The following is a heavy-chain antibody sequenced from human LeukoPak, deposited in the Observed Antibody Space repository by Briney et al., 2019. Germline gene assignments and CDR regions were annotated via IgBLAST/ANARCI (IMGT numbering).Heavy chain of an antibody. J-gene: IGHJ3*02. D-gene: IGHD3-22*01. CDR3: ARQGSYYDSSGYPWGAFDI. CDR1: GYSFTSYW. V-gene: IGHV5-51*01. Sequence: GESLKISCKGSGYSFTSYWIGWARQMPGKGLEWMGIIYPGDSDTRYSPSFQGQVTISADKSISTAYLQWSSLKASDTAMYYCARQGSYYDSSGYPWGAFDIWGQGTMVTVSS. CDR2: IYPGDSDT.